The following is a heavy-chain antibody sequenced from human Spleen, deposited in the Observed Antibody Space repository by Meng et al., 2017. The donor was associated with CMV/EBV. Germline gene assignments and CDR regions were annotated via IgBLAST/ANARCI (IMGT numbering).Heavy chain of an antibody. CDR3: ALGIVGAMYYFDY. CDR1: GGTFSIYA. Sequence: ASGGTFSIYAISWVLQAPGQELEWMGGIIPIFDTPNYAQKFQSRVTITTDESTSTAYMELSSLRSEDTAVYYCALGIVGAMYYFDYWGQGTLVTVSS. V-gene: IGHV1-69*05. D-gene: IGHD1-26*01. J-gene: IGHJ4*02. CDR2: IIPIFDTP.